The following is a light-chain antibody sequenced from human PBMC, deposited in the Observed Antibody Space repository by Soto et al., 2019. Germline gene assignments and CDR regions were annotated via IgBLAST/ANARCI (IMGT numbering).Light chain of an antibody. V-gene: IGKV3-11*01. CDR2: DAS. CDR1: QSVSRY. J-gene: IGKJ2*01. Sequence: EIVLTQAPDTLSLSPGERATLSCRASQSVSRYLAWYKQKPGQAPRLLIYDASNRATGIPARFSGSGSGTDFTLTISILGPEDFAVYYCQQLSNEHPFTFGQGTKLEIK. CDR3: QQLSNEHPFT.